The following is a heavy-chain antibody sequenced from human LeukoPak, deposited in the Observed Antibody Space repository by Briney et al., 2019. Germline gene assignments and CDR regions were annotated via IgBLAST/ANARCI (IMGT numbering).Heavy chain of an antibody. V-gene: IGHV1-2*06. J-gene: IGHJ4*02. CDR3: ARDRGYGDYFFDY. CDR2: INPNSGGT. D-gene: IGHD4-17*01. CDR1: GYTFTNSG. Sequence: ASVKVSCKTSGYTFTNSGLNWVRQAPGQGLEWMGRINPNSGGTNYAQKFQGRVTMTRDTSISTAYMELSRLRSDDTAVYYCARDRGYGDYFFDYWGQGTLVTVSS.